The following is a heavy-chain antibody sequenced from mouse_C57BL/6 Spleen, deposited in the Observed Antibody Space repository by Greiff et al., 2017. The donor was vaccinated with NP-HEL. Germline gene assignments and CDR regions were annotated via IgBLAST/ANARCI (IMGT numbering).Heavy chain of an antibody. J-gene: IGHJ2*01. V-gene: IGHV3-6*01. CDR1: GYSITSGYY. CDR2: ISYDGSN. CDR3: AREEGGGYFDY. Sequence: ESGPGLVKPSQSLSLTCSVTGYSITSGYYWNWIRQFPGNKLEWMGYISYDGSNNYNPSLKNRISITRDTSKNQFFLKLNSVTTEDTATYYCAREEGGGYFDYWGQGTTLTVSS.